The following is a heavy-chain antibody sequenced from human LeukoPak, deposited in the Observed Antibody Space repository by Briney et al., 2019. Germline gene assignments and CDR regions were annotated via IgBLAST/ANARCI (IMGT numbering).Heavy chain of an antibody. D-gene: IGHD3-10*01. CDR3: ARPASTGVDAFDI. Sequence: GSSVTVSCKASGYTFTNCHIHWVRQPPPRGREGMGAIDPSGGRTSYAKKLQGRVNLIGDTSTSTVYMEMSSMRSEDTAVYYCARPASTGVDAFDIWGQGTLVTVSS. J-gene: IGHJ3*02. V-gene: IGHV1-46*01. CDR1: GYTFTNCH. CDR2: IDPSGGRT.